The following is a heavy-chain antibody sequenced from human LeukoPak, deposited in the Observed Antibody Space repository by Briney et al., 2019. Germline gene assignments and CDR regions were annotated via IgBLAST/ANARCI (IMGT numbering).Heavy chain of an antibody. J-gene: IGHJ4*02. CDR2: ISSSSSYI. D-gene: IGHD3-9*01. Sequence: GGSLRLSCAASGFTFSSYSMNWVRQAPGKGLEWVSSISSSSSYIYYADSLQGRFTISRDNAKNSLYLQMNSLRAEDTAVYYCARDQSPLLRYFDWQGGYFDYWGQGTLVTVSS. CDR1: GFTFSSYS. CDR3: ARDQSPLLRYFDWQGGYFDY. V-gene: IGHV3-21*01.